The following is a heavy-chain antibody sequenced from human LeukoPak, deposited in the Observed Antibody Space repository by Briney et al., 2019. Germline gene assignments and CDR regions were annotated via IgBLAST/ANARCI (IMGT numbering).Heavy chain of an antibody. V-gene: IGHV3-74*01. Sequence: PGGSLRLSCATSGFTFTTFWMHWVRQAPGKGLVWVSRINHDGSSTNYADSAKGRFTISRDNAKNTVYLRMNSLRAEDTAVYYCVRDRVSGSGSIDYWGQGTLVTVSS. CDR2: INHDGSST. J-gene: IGHJ4*02. CDR3: VRDRVSGSGSIDY. CDR1: GFTFTTFW. D-gene: IGHD3-10*01.